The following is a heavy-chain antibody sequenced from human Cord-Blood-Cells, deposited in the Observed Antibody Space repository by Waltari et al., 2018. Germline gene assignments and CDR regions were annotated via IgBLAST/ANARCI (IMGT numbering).Heavy chain of an antibody. J-gene: IGHJ5*02. CDR1: GYTLTELS. CDR3: ATVWDTAMLNWFDP. D-gene: IGHD5-18*01. V-gene: IGHV1-24*01. CDR2: FDPEDGET. Sequence: QVQLVQSGAEVKKPGALVKVSCKVSGYTLTELSMHWLRQAPGKGLEWMGGFDPEDGETIYAQKFQGRVTMTEDTSTDTAYMELSSLRSEDTAVYYCATVWDTAMLNWFDPWGQGTLVTVSS.